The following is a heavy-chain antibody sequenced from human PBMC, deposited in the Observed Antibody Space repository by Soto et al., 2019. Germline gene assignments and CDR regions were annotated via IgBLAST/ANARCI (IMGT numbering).Heavy chain of an antibody. J-gene: IGHJ4*02. D-gene: IGHD6-6*01. CDR3: ARGDAPWYSSSCWWGLGDYFDY. CDR2: INPNSRDT. Sequence: GASVKVSCKASGYTFTAYYIHWVRQAPGQGLEWMGWINPNSRDTKNAQKFQGRVTMTRAASSGTAYMDLSRLRSEDTGVYYCARGDAPWYSSSCWWGLGDYFDYRGQGTL. CDR1: GYTFTAYY. V-gene: IGHV1-2*02.